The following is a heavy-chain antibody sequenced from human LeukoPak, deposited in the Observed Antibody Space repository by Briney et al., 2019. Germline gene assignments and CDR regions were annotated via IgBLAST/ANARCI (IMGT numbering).Heavy chain of an antibody. CDR1: GGSISSHY. CDR3: ARVSSGWYSPFDY. Sequence: SETLSLTCTVSGGSISSHYWSWIRQPPGKGLEWVGYIYYSGSTKYNPSLMSRVTISVDTSKIQFSLKLSSVTAADTAVYYCARVSSGWYSPFDYWGQGTLVTVSS. D-gene: IGHD6-19*01. CDR2: IYYSGST. J-gene: IGHJ4*02. V-gene: IGHV4-59*11.